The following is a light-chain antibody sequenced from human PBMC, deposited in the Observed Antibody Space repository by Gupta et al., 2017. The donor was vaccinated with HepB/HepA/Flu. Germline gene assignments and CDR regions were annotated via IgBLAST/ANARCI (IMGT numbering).Light chain of an antibody. V-gene: IGKV1-6*01. CDR2: AAS. J-gene: IGKJ1*01. CDR1: QNIRKD. Sequence: AIQITQSPSSLSASVGDRVTITCRASQNIRKDLGWYQQRPGKVPKLLIYAASTLQSGVPSRFSGGGSGTDFTLTITSLQPEDFATYYCLQDYIYPRTFDPGTKVEIK. CDR3: LQDYIYPRT.